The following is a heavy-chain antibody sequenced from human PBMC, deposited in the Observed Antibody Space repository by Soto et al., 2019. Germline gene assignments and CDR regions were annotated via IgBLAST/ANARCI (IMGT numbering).Heavy chain of an antibody. D-gene: IGHD1-26*01. CDR3: AASPEAEWELLPALNGMDV. Sequence: SVKVSCKASGGTFSSYAISWVRQAPGQGLEWMGGIIPIFGTANYAQKFQGRVTITADESTSTAYMELSSLRSEDTAVYYCAASPEAEWELLPALNGMDVWGQGTTVTVSS. J-gene: IGHJ6*02. V-gene: IGHV1-69*13. CDR1: GGTFSSYA. CDR2: IIPIFGTA.